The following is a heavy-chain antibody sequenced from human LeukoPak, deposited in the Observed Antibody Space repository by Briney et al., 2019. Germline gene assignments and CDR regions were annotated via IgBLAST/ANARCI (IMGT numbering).Heavy chain of an antibody. J-gene: IGHJ5*02. Sequence: SVKVSCKASGGTFSSYTINWVRQAPGQGLEWMGRIIPILDIANYAQKFQGRVTITADKSTSTAYMELSSLRSEDTAVYYCARARGDIVVVPAAIWFDPWGQGTLVTVSS. CDR2: IIPILDIA. D-gene: IGHD2-2*01. CDR1: GGTFSSYT. V-gene: IGHV1-69*02. CDR3: ARARGDIVVVPAAIWFDP.